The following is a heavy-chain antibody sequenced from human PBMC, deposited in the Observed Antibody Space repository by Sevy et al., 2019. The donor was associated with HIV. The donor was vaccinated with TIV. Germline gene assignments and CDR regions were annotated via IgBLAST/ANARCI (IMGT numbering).Heavy chain of an antibody. D-gene: IGHD3-22*01. CDR1: GFVFDDYA. Sequence: GGSLRLSCTGSGFVFDDYAMSWCRQAPGKGLEWLGFIRNKAFGGTAEYAASVKGRFTISRDYSKSIAYLEMNRLEIEYTAVYYCSTRNAYDKSGWGQGTLVTVSS. V-gene: IGHV3-49*03. J-gene: IGHJ4*02. CDR3: STRNAYDKSG. CDR2: IRNKAFGGTA.